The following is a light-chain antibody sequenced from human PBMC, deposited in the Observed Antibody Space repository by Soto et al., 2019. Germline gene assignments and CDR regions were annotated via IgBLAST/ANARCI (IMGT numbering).Light chain of an antibody. CDR3: QHYGDFPFT. CDR2: GAS. J-gene: IGKJ3*01. V-gene: IGKV1-33*01. CDR1: QDITNY. Sequence: DIQMTQSPSSLSASVRDRVTITCQASQDITNYLSWYQQKPGKAPKLLIYGASNLQTGVPSRFSGGGSGTDFTLTIRGLQPEDIATYYCQHYGDFPFTFGPGTKVEI.